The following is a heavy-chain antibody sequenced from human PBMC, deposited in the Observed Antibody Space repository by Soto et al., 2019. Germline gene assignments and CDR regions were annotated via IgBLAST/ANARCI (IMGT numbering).Heavy chain of an antibody. V-gene: IGHV4-59*01. CDR1: GGTFSGYY. CDR2: IYYSGST. CDR3: AGPYSGSYDY. D-gene: IGHD1-26*01. J-gene: IGHJ4*02. Sequence: SETLSLTCAVYGGTFSGYYWSWIRQPPGKGLEWIGYIYYSGSTNYNPSLKSRVTISVDTSKNQFSLKLSSVTAADTAVYYCAGPYSGSYDYWGQGTLVTVSS.